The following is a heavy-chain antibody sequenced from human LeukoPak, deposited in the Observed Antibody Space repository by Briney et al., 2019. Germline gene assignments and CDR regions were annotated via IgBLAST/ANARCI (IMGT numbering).Heavy chain of an antibody. CDR2: ISYDGSNK. J-gene: IGHJ5*02. D-gene: IGHD4-17*01. CDR3: ARDLASDYGDFNWFDP. CDR1: GFTFSSYA. Sequence: PGGSLRLSCAASGFTFSSYAMHWVRQALGKGLEWVAVISYDGSNKYYADSVKGRFTISRDNSKNTLYLQMNSLRAEDTAVYYCARDLASDYGDFNWFDPWGQGTLVTVSS. V-gene: IGHV3-30*04.